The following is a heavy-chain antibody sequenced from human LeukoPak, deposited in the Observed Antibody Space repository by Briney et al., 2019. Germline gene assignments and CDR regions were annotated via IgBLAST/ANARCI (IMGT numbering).Heavy chain of an antibody. CDR2: IYYSGST. Sequence: PSETLSLTCTVSGGSISSSSYYWGWIRQPPGKGLEWIGSIYYSGSTYYNPSLKSRVTISVDTSKNQFSLKLSSVTAADTAVYYCARGDTYYYYYMDVWGKGTTVTVSS. CDR3: ARGDTYYYYYMDV. CDR1: GGSISSSSYY. J-gene: IGHJ6*03. V-gene: IGHV4-39*07.